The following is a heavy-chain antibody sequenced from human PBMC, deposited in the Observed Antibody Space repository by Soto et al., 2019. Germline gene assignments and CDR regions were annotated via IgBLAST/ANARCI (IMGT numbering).Heavy chain of an antibody. CDR3: VRPLPSGRNYGMDV. J-gene: IGHJ6*02. Sequence: PGGSLRLSCTAYGLGVRNNYMSWVRQAPGMGLEWVSVIYNDGTTYYADPVKGRFTLSRDTSKTTLSLQMDSLRAEDTAVYYCVRPLPSGRNYGMDVWGQGTTVTVSS. V-gene: IGHV3-53*01. D-gene: IGHD3-10*01. CDR2: IYNDGTT. CDR1: GLGVRNNY.